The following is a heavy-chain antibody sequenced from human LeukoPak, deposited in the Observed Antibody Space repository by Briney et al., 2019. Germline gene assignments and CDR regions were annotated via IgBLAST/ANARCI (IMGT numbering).Heavy chain of an antibody. CDR1: GGSISSSSYY. CDR2: IYYSGST. J-gene: IGHJ4*02. D-gene: IGHD3-10*01. V-gene: IGHV4-39*01. Sequence: PSETLSLTCTVSGGSISSSSYYWGWIRQPPGKGLEWIGSIYYSGSTYYNPSLQSRVTISVDTSKNQFSLKLNSVTAADTAVYYCARMYYYGSGSYFFDYWGQGTLVTVSS. CDR3: ARMYYYGSGSYFFDY.